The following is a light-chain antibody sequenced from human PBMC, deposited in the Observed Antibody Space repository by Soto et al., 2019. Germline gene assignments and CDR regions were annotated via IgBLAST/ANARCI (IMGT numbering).Light chain of an antibody. V-gene: IGKV1-27*01. CDR1: QAISNY. Sequence: DLQMTQYPSSLSASVGDSVTITCRASQAISNYLAWFQQKPGKPPKLLIYAASTLESGVPSRFSGGRSGTDFTLTISSLQPEDVATFYCQKYDSLPFTFGPGTKVDLK. CDR3: QKYDSLPFT. CDR2: AAS. J-gene: IGKJ3*01.